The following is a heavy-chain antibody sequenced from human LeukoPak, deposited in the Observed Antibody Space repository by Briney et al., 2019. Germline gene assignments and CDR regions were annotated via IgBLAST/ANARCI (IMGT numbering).Heavy chain of an antibody. CDR1: GGSISSYY. CDR3: VRSITMFQY. CDR2: IYYSGST. J-gene: IGHJ1*01. D-gene: IGHD3-10*01. V-gene: IGHV4-59*01. Sequence: PSETLSLTCTVSGGSISSYYWSWIRQPPGKGLEWIGYIYYSGSTNYNPSLKSRVTISVDTSKNQFSLKLSSVTAADTAVYYCVRSITMFQYWGQGTLVTVSS.